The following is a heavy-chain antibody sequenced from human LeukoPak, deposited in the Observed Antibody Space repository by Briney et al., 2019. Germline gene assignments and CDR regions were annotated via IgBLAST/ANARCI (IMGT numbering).Heavy chain of an antibody. CDR1: GFTFSSYS. J-gene: IGHJ4*02. CDR3: KPSPTYSRGYDY. CDR2: ISSSSSYI. Sequence: GGSLRLSCAASGFTFSSYSMNWVRQAPGKGLEWVSSISSSSSYIYYADSVKGRFTISRDNAKNSLYLQMNSLRAEDTAVYYCKPSPTYSRGYDYWGQGTLVTVSP. V-gene: IGHV3-21*01. D-gene: IGHD6-25*01.